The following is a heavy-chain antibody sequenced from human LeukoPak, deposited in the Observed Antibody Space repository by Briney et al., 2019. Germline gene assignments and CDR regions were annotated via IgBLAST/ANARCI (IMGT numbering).Heavy chain of an antibody. Sequence: GGSLRLSCAASGFTFSSYWMAWVRQAPGKGLEWVSSISSSSSYIYYADSVKGRFTISRDNAKNSLYLQMNSLRAEDTAVYYCARDCSGGSCYNQHWGQGTLVTVSS. V-gene: IGHV3-21*01. CDR3: ARDCSGGSCYNQH. CDR2: ISSSSSYI. D-gene: IGHD2-15*01. J-gene: IGHJ1*01. CDR1: GFTFSSYW.